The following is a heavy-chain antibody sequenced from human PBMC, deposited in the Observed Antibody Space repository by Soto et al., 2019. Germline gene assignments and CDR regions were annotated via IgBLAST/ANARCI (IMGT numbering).Heavy chain of an antibody. Sequence: SETLSLTCAVSGGSISSGGYSWSWIRQPPGKGLEWIGYIYHSGSTYYNPSLKSRVTISVDTSKNQLSLKLRSVTAAYTAVYYCARVWGGAFDFWGQGTMVTVS. J-gene: IGHJ3*01. CDR3: ARVWGGAFDF. D-gene: IGHD3-10*01. CDR2: IYHSGST. CDR1: GGSISSGGYS. V-gene: IGHV4-30-2*01.